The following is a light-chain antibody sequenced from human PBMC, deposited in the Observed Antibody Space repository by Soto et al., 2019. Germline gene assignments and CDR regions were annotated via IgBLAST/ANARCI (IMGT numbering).Light chain of an antibody. V-gene: IGKV1-27*01. CDR2: AAS. J-gene: IGKJ4*01. Sequence: DIKMTQSPSSLSASVGDRVSITCRASQGISNFLAWYQHKPGKVPKLLIYAASTLQSGVPSRFSGSGSGTDFTLTISSLQPEDVATYYCQKDNSAPSLTFGGGTKVEIK. CDR3: QKDNSAPSLT. CDR1: QGISNF.